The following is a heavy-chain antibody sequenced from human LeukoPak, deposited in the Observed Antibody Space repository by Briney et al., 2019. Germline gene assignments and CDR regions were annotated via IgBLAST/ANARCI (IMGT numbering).Heavy chain of an antibody. D-gene: IGHD3-16*02. V-gene: IGHV3-49*04. Sequence: PGGSLRLSCTAAGFTFVDYAMGWVRQAPGKGLGWVGFIRSKAYRGTTEYAASVKGRFTISRDDSKSIAYLQTNSLKPEDTAVYYCTREKYYDYVWGSYRYTNHDAFDIWGQGTMVTVYS. CDR2: IRSKAYRGTT. CDR3: TREKYYDYVWGSYRYTNHDAFDI. J-gene: IGHJ3*02. CDR1: GFTFVDYA.